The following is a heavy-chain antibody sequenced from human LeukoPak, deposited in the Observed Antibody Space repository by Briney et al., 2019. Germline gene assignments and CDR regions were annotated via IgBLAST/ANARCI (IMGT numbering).Heavy chain of an antibody. CDR3: ARVGTYYYDTAFDY. V-gene: IGHV1-69*04. CDR2: IIPILGIA. J-gene: IGHJ4*02. CDR1: GGTFSSHA. D-gene: IGHD3-22*01. Sequence: SVKVSCKASGGTFSSHAISWVRQAPGQGLEWMGRIIPILGIANYAQKFQGRVTITADKSTSTAYMELSSLRSEDTAVYYCARVGTYYYDTAFDYWGQGTLVTVSS.